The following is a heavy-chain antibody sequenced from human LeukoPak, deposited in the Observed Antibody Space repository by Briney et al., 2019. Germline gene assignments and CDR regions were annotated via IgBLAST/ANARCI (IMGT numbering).Heavy chain of an antibody. J-gene: IGHJ4*02. Sequence: SSETLSLTCTVSGGSISTNYYWGWIRQSPGKGLEWIGSIYYSGSTYYNPSLKSRVTISVDTSKNQFSLKLSSVTAADTAVYFCARPKTSSGEIDYWGQGTLVTVSS. CDR3: ARPKTSSGEIDY. V-gene: IGHV4-39*01. D-gene: IGHD3-10*01. CDR1: GGSISTNYY. CDR2: IYYSGST.